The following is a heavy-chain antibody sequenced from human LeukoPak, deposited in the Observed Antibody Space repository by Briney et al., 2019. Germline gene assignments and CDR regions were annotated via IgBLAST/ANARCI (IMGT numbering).Heavy chain of an antibody. Sequence: PGGSLRLSCAASEFTFSSYSMNWVRQAPGKGLEWVSSISSSSSYIYYADSVKGRFTISRDNAKNSLYLQMNSLRAEDTAVYYCAREMGSGFDPWGQGTLVTVSS. D-gene: IGHD1-26*01. J-gene: IGHJ5*02. CDR2: ISSSSSYI. CDR3: AREMGSGFDP. CDR1: EFTFSSYS. V-gene: IGHV3-21*01.